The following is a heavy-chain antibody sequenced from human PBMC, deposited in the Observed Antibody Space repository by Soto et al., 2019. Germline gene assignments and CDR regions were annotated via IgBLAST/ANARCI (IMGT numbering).Heavy chain of an antibody. J-gene: IGHJ5*02. CDR1: GFTFSSYA. CDR2: ISGSGGST. D-gene: IGHD6-6*01. Sequence: EVQLLESGGGLVQPGGSLRLSCAASGFTFSSYAMNWVRQAPGKGLEWVSAISGSGGSTYYADSVKGRFTISRDNSKNTLYLQMNSQRAEDTAAYYCAKGSSSPPNWFDPWGQGTLVTVSS. V-gene: IGHV3-23*01. CDR3: AKGSSSPPNWFDP.